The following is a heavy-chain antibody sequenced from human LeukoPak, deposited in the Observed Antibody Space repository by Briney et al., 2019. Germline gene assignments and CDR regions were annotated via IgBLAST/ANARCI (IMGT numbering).Heavy chain of an antibody. Sequence: GGSLRLSCAASGFTFTNYATSWVRQAPGKGLEWVSTISGSGTTTSYADSVKGRFTISRDKSKNTLYLQMNSLRVEDAAVHYCAKDLRYTTGWYAFGSWGQGTLVTVS. CDR1: GFTFTNYA. D-gene: IGHD6-19*01. CDR3: AKDLRYTTGWYAFGS. J-gene: IGHJ4*02. CDR2: ISGSGTTT. V-gene: IGHV3-23*01.